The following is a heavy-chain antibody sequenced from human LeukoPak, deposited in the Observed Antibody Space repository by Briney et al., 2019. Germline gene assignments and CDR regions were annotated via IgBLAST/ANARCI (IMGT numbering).Heavy chain of an antibody. Sequence: GGSLRLSCAASGFTFTGHSMTWVRQSPGKGLEWVSSISYSGASTSYADSVKGRFTISRDNSENTLYLQLSSLRAEDTAVYYCAKGYCNGGSCSYVFDYWGQGTLVTVSS. CDR1: GFTFTGHS. CDR3: AKGYCNGGSCSYVFDY. V-gene: IGHV3-23*01. CDR2: ISYSGAST. D-gene: IGHD2-15*01. J-gene: IGHJ4*02.